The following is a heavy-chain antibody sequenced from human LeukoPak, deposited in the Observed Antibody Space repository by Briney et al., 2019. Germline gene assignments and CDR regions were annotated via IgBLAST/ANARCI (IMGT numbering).Heavy chain of an antibody. CDR3: AKFYDISTGYFDC. CDR2: IKHDGSET. D-gene: IGHD3-9*01. Sequence: GGSLRLSCAASGFTFSSYAMSWVRQAPGKGLEWVANIKHDGSETNYVDSVKGRFTISRDNSKNTLYLQLNSLRAEDTAVYYCAKFYDISTGYFDCWGQGTLVTVSS. V-gene: IGHV3-7*05. J-gene: IGHJ4*02. CDR1: GFTFSSYA.